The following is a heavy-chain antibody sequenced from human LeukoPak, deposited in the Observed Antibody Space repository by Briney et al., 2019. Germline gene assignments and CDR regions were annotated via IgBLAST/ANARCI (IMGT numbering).Heavy chain of an antibody. D-gene: IGHD3-22*01. J-gene: IGHJ5*02. CDR3: ARVNYDSSGRNWFDP. Sequence: PSETLSLTCTVSGGSISSYYWSWIRQPAGKGLEWIGRIYTSGSTNYNPSLKSRVTISVDTSKNQFSLKLSSVTAADTAVYYCARVNYDSSGRNWFDPWGQGTLVTVSS. V-gene: IGHV4-4*07. CDR1: GGSISSYY. CDR2: IYTSGST.